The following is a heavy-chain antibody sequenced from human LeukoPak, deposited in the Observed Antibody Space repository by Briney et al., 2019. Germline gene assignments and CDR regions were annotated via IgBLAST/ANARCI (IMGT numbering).Heavy chain of an antibody. CDR1: GFTFSSYG. J-gene: IGHJ4*02. D-gene: IGHD3-10*01. V-gene: IGHV3-30*18. CDR2: ISYDGSNK. CDR3: AKDWIWFGEPFDY. Sequence: GRSLRLSCAAPGFTFSSYGMHWVRQAPGKGLEWVAVISYDGSNKYYADSVKGRFTISRDNSKNTLYLQMNSLRAEDTAVYYCAKDWIWFGEPFDYWGQGTLVTVSS.